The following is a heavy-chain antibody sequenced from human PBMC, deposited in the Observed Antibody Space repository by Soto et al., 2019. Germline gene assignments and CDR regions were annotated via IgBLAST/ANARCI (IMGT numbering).Heavy chain of an antibody. D-gene: IGHD5-12*01. CDR2: INAGNGNT. V-gene: IGHV1-3*01. CDR3: ARESGYDHTYYYGMDV. Sequence: ASVKVSCKASGYTFSSYAMHWVRQAPGQRLEWMGWINAGNGNTKYSQKFQGRVTITRDTSASTAYMELSSLRSEDTAVYYCARESGYDHTYYYGMDVWGQGTTVTVSS. J-gene: IGHJ6*02. CDR1: GYTFSSYA.